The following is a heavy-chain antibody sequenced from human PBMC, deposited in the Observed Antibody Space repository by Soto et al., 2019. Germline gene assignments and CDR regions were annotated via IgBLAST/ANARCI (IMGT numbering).Heavy chain of an antibody. J-gene: IGHJ4*02. CDR1: GFTFSSYA. V-gene: IGHV3-23*01. CDR3: AKARFRDSSMFLLDY. CDR2: ISGSGGST. D-gene: IGHD6-19*01. Sequence: EVQLLESGGGLVQPGGSLRLSCAASGFTFSSYAMSWVRQAPGKGLEWVSAISGSGGSTYYADSVKGRFTISRDNSKNTLYRQMNSLRAEDTAVYYCAKARFRDSSMFLLDYWGQGTLVTVSS.